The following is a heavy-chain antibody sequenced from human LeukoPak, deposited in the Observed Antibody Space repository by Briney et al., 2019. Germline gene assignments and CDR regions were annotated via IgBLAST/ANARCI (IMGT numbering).Heavy chain of an antibody. CDR1: GFTFTDYY. CDR3: AKAVEDCSSTSCYRYFQH. Sequence: GGSLRLSCAASGFTFTDYYMGWIRQAPGKGLEWVSYMSSSGSTIYYADSVKGRFTISRDNAKNSLYLQMNSLRAEDTAVYYCAKAVEDCSSTSCYRYFQHWGQGTLVTVSS. V-gene: IGHV3-11*01. CDR2: MSSSGSTI. J-gene: IGHJ1*01. D-gene: IGHD2-2*02.